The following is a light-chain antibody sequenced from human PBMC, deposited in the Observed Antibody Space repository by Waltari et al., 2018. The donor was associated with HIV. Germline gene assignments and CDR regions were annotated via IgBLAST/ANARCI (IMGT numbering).Light chain of an antibody. CDR2: DVN. J-gene: IGLJ1*01. Sequence: QSALAQPASVSGSPGQSITIFCTGTNDDIGGHDYVSWYQVIPDQAPRRIIFDVNRCPSGISHRFSGSKSGYTASLMSFGLQPEDEAYYFCSSYVKGGLYVFGSGTKV. CDR1: NDDIGGHDY. V-gene: IGLV2-23*02. CDR3: SSYVKGGLYV.